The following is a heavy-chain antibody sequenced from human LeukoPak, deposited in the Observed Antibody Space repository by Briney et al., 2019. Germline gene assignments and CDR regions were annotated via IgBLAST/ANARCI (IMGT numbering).Heavy chain of an antibody. CDR1: GYSFTSYW. J-gene: IGHJ3*02. D-gene: IGHD3-10*01. Sequence: GESLKISCKGSGYSFTSYWIGWVRQMPGKGLEWMGIIYPGDSDIRYSPSFQGQVTISADKSISTAYLRWSSLKASDTAMYYCARLRDYYYGSGSYPHAFDIWGQGTMVTVSS. V-gene: IGHV5-51*01. CDR2: IYPGDSDI. CDR3: ARLRDYYYGSGSYPHAFDI.